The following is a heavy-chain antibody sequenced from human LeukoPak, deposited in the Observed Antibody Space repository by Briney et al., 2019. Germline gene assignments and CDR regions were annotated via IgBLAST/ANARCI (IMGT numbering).Heavy chain of an antibody. CDR1: GGSISTSSYY. D-gene: IGHD6-19*01. Sequence: SETLSLTCTVSGGSISTSSYYWGWIRQPPGKGLECIGNIYYSGSTYYNPSLKSRVTISVDTSKNQFSLKLSSVTAADTAVYYCARLVPGIAVAGGQDYWGQGTLVTVSS. J-gene: IGHJ4*02. CDR3: ARLVPGIAVAGGQDY. CDR2: IYYSGST. V-gene: IGHV4-39*01.